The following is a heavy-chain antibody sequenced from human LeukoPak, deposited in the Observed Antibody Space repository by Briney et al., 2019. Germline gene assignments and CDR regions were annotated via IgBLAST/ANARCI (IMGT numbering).Heavy chain of an antibody. CDR2: ISGSGGST. Sequence: QPGESLGLSCAASGFPLISYPLSWVRQTPGKGLEWVSAISGSGGSTYYADSVKGRFTISRDNSKNTLDLQMNSLRADDTAVYYCAKDVGGWTTRYFDYWGQGTLVTVSS. CDR1: GFPLISYP. D-gene: IGHD3/OR15-3a*01. V-gene: IGHV3-23*01. J-gene: IGHJ4*02. CDR3: AKDVGGWTTRYFDY.